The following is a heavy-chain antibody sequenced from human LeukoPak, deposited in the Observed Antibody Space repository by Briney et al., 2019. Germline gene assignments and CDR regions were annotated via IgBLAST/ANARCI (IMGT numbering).Heavy chain of an antibody. V-gene: IGHV1-2*02. D-gene: IGHD3-10*01. CDR2: ILPDGRDT. J-gene: IGHJ4*02. Sequence: ASVTLSCTASGYTFAAHHIHWVRQAPGQGLEWIGWILPDGRDTKYSQKYQDRMTLTTDTSTNTGYMELSRLIPDHTSIYYCSGRYGPGPVWGEGTL. CDR3: SGRYGPGPV. CDR1: GYTFAAHH.